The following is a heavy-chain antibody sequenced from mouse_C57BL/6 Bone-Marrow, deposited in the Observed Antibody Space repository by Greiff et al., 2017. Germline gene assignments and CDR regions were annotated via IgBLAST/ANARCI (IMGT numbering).Heavy chain of an antibody. J-gene: IGHJ3*02. D-gene: IGHD2-4*01. CDR2: IDPEDGAT. CDR1: GYNFTDYY. Sequence: VQLQQSGAELVKPGASVKLSCKASGYNFTDYYMHWVKQRPEQGLEWIGRIDPEDGATNYAQKFQGKATITADTSSSTAYLQLSSLTSEDTAVYYCASGRLRRWGQGTLVTGPA. V-gene: IGHV14-2*01. CDR3: ASGRLRR.